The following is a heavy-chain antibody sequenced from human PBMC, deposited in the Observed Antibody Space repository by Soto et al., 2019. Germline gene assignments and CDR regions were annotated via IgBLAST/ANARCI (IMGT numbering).Heavy chain of an antibody. CDR2: INAGNGNT. CDR1: GYTFTSYA. D-gene: IGHD3-10*01. J-gene: IGHJ6*02. V-gene: IGHV1-3*01. Sequence: QVQLVQSGAEVKKPGASVKVSCKASGYTFTSYAMHWVRQAPGQRLEWMGWINAGNGNTKYSQKFQGRVTITRDTSASTAYMKLSSMRSEDTAVYYCAGDIGVMGRAYDYYYGMDVWGQGTTVTVSS. CDR3: AGDIGVMGRAYDYYYGMDV.